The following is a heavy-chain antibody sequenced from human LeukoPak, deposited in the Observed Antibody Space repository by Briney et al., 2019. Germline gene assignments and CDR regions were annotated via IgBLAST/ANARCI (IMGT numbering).Heavy chain of an antibody. D-gene: IGHD3-10*01. CDR2: IIPIFGTA. J-gene: IGHJ4*02. Sequence: SVKVSCKASGGTFSSYAISWVRQAPGQGLEWIGGIIPIFGTANYAQKFQGRVTITADESTSTAYMELSSLRSEDTAVYYCARAGQYYGSGSYEDYWGQGTLVTVSS. CDR1: GGTFSSYA. V-gene: IGHV1-69*13. CDR3: ARAGQYYGSGSYEDY.